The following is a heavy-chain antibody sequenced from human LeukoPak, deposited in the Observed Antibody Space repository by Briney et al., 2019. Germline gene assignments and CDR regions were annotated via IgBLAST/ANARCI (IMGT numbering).Heavy chain of an antibody. CDR1: GGSISSSSYY. D-gene: IGHD6-19*01. CDR3: ARVRIAVAGTQYFQH. Sequence: PSETLSLTCTVSGGSISSSSYYWGWIRQPPGKGLEWIGSIYYSGSTYYNPSLKSRVTISVDTSKNQFSLKLSSVTAADTAVYYCARVRIAVAGTQYFQHWGQGTLVTVSS. J-gene: IGHJ1*01. CDR2: IYYSGST. V-gene: IGHV4-39*01.